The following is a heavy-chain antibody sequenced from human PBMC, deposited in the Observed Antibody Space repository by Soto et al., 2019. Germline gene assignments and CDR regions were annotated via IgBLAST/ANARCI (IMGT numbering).Heavy chain of an antibody. J-gene: IGHJ4*02. D-gene: IGHD2-15*01. CDR1: GGTFSSYT. V-gene: IGHV1-69*02. CDR3: ARGCSGGSCYKDFGDYFDY. Sequence: GASVKVSCKASGGTFSSYTISWVRQAPGQGLEWMGRIIPILGIANYAQKFQGRVTITADKSTSTAYMELSSLRSEDTAVYYCARGCSGGSCYKDFGDYFDYWGQGTLVTVSS. CDR2: IIPILGIA.